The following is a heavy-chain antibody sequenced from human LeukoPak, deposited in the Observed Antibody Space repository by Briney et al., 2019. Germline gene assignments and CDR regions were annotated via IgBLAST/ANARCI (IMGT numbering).Heavy chain of an antibody. CDR2: IRNDGNIK. CDR1: GFTFSSYG. Sequence: GGSLRLSCAASGFTFSSYGMHWVRQAPGKGLEWVAFIRNDGNIKYYADSVKGRFTISRDNSRNTMYLQTNSLRTEDTAVYYCAKDQKDSTSWYFDYWGQGTLVTVSS. V-gene: IGHV3-30*02. D-gene: IGHD6-13*01. CDR3: AKDQKDSTSWYFDY. J-gene: IGHJ4*02.